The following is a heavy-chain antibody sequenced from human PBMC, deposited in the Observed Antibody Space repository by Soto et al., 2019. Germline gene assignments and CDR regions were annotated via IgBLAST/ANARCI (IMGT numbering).Heavy chain of an antibody. D-gene: IGHD6-13*01. CDR2: INHSGST. V-gene: IGHV4-34*01. Sequence: SETLSLTCAVYCGSFSGYYWSWIRQPPGKGLEWIGEINHSGSTNYNPSLKSRVTISVDTSKNQFSLKLSSVTAADTAVYYCARDSSSWTYYYYGMDVWGQGTTVTVS. CDR1: CGSFSGYY. CDR3: ARDSSSWTYYYYGMDV. J-gene: IGHJ6*02.